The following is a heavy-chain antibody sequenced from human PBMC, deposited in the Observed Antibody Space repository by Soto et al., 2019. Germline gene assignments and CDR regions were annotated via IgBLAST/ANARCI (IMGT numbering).Heavy chain of an antibody. Sequence: ASVKVSCKASGYSFTNYYIHWVRQAPGQGLEWMGWINPNGGGTNYAQNFQGRVTMTRDTSISTVYMELSSLRSDDTAVYYCARDYYESTVTTSWG. CDR3: ARDYYESTVTTS. CDR2: INPNGGGT. J-gene: IGHJ5*01. V-gene: IGHV1-2*02. CDR1: GYSFTNYY. D-gene: IGHD3-22*01.